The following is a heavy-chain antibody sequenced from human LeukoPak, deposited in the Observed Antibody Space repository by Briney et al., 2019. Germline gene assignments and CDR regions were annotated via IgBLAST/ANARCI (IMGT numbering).Heavy chain of an antibody. V-gene: IGHV3-49*04. CDR1: GFTFGDYA. CDR3: TRDRGAYNLYDY. Sequence: GGSLRLSCTASGFTFGDYAMSWVRRAPGKGLEWVGFIRSKAYGETADYAASVKGRFTISRDDSKAIAYLQMNSLKTEDTAVYHCTRDRGAYNLYDYWGQGTLVTVSS. D-gene: IGHD1-1*01. CDR2: IRSKAYGETA. J-gene: IGHJ4*02.